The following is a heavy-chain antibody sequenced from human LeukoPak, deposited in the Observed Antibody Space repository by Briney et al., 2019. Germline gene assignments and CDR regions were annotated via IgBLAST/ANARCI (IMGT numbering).Heavy chain of an antibody. Sequence: ASVKVSCKASGGTFSSYAISWVRQAPGQGLEWMGGILPIFGTTNYAQKFQARVTITADESTSTAYMELSSLRSEDTAVYYCARDGDSAENTAMATGYFDYWGQGTLVTVSS. CDR2: ILPIFGTT. J-gene: IGHJ4*02. CDR1: GGTFSSYA. V-gene: IGHV1-69*13. D-gene: IGHD5-18*01. CDR3: ARDGDSAENTAMATGYFDY.